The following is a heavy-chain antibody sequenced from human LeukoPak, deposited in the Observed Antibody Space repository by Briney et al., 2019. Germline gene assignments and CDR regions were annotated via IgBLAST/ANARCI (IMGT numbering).Heavy chain of an antibody. CDR2: VNPNSGGT. D-gene: IGHD3-22*01. CDR3: ARAYYYDSSGYYYPPDY. J-gene: IGHJ4*02. Sequence: ASVKVSCKASGYTFTGYYMHWVRQAPGQGLEWMGWVNPNSGGTNYAQKFQGRVTMTRDTSISTAHMELSRLRSDDTAVYYCARAYYYDSSGYYYPPDYWGQGTLVTVSS. CDR1: GYTFTGYY. V-gene: IGHV1-2*02.